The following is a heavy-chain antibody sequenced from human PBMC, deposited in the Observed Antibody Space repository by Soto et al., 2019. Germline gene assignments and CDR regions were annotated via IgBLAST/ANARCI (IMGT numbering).Heavy chain of an antibody. CDR3: ARGRTSRPTPGDY. J-gene: IGHJ4*02. CDR1: GGSISSGGYY. CDR2: IYYSGST. D-gene: IGHD2-2*01. V-gene: IGHV4-31*03. Sequence: QVQLQESGPGLVKPSQTLSLTCTVSGGSISSGGYYWSWIRQHPGKGLEWIGYIYYSGSTYYNPSLRSRVTISVDTSKNQFSVKLSSVTAADTAVYYCARGRTSRPTPGDYWGQGTLVTVSS.